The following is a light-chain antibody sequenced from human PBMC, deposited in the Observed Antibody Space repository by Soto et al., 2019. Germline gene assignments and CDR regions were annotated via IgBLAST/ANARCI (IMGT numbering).Light chain of an antibody. CDR2: DTS. Sequence: QAVVTQEPSLTVSPGGTVTLTCGSSTGVVTSGHWPYWFQQKPGQAPRTLIYDTSNKHSWTPARFSRSLLGGKAALTLSSAQPEDEAEYYCSLTYTSGRVFGGGTKVTVL. CDR1: TGVVTSGHW. CDR3: SLTYTSGRV. V-gene: IGLV7-46*01. J-gene: IGLJ2*01.